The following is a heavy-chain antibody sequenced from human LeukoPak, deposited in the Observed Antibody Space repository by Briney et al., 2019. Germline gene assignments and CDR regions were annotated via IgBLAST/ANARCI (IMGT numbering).Heavy chain of an antibody. CDR3: ARGTRHCSGGSCLLGY. Sequence: GGSLRLSCAASGFTFRSYWMSWVRQAPGKGLEWVANIRQDGSEKYYVDSVKGRFTISRDNAKNSLYLQMNSLRAEDTAVYYCARGTRHCSGGSCLLGYWGQGTLVTVSS. CDR2: IRQDGSEK. CDR1: GFTFRSYW. D-gene: IGHD2-15*01. V-gene: IGHV3-7*01. J-gene: IGHJ4*02.